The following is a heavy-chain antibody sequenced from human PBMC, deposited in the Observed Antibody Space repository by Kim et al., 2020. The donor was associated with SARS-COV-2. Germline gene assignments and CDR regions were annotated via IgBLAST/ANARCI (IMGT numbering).Heavy chain of an antibody. V-gene: IGHV3-7*03. Sequence: WVRQAPGKGREWVANIKLDGSDKYYVASVRGRFSISRAIARNSLDLQMNSLRAEDTAVYYCARDFTHWGQGTLVTVSS. CDR3: ARDFTH. CDR2: IKLDGSDK. J-gene: IGHJ4*02.